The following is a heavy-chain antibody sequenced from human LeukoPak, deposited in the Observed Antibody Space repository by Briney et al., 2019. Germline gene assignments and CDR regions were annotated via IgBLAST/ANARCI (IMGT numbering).Heavy chain of an antibody. CDR1: GLTFTDFW. D-gene: IGHD2-2*01. V-gene: IGHV3-7*01. CDR3: STRDSSRSPRAY. CDR2: IKPDGKEK. J-gene: IGHJ4*02. Sequence: GGSLRLSCAASGLTFTDFWMKWVRLAPGGGLEWLAKIKPDGKEKYYVDSVRGRFAPSRNNAKNEVYLEMKSLRAEDTGVDYCSTRDSSRSPRAYWGQRTLVRVSS.